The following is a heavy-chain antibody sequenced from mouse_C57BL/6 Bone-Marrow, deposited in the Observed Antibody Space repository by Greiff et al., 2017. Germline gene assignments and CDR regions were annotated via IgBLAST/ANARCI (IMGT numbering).Heavy chain of an antibody. V-gene: IGHV1-76*01. CDR2: IYPGSGNT. J-gene: IGHJ4*01. CDR1: GYTFTDYY. CDR3: ARCYGSSRGYYAMDY. D-gene: IGHD1-1*02. Sequence: VQLQQSGAELVRPGASVKLSCKASGYTFTDYYINWVKQRPGQGLEWIARIYPGSGNTYYNEKFKGKATLTAEKSSSTAYMQLSSLTSEDSAVYFCARCYGSSRGYYAMDYWGQGTSVTVSS.